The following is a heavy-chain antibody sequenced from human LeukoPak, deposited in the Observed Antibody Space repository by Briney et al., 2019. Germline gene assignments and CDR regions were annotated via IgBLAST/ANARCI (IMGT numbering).Heavy chain of an antibody. Sequence: ASVKVSCKASGYTFTTYGISWVRQAPGHGLEWMGWVSTFNGHTNYAQSRQDRVTMTTDTSTSTVYMELSSLISDDTAVYYCARVDTVNYYYYMDVWGKGTPVTVSS. D-gene: IGHD5-18*01. V-gene: IGHV1-18*01. CDR3: ARVDTVNYYYYMDV. CDR1: GYTFTTYG. CDR2: VSTFNGHT. J-gene: IGHJ6*03.